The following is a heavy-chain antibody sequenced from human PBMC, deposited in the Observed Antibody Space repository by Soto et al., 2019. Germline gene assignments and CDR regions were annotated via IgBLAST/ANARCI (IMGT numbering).Heavy chain of an antibody. CDR2: INHSGST. CDR1: GGSVSGYY. Sequence: PSETLSLPCAVYGGSVSGYYWSWLRQPQGKGLEWIGDINHSGSTNYNPPLKSRVTISVDTSKNQFSLKLSSVTAADTAVYCCARPGIAAAGTEIDDWGQGTLVTVSS. CDR3: ARPGIAAAGTEIDD. V-gene: IGHV4-34*01. J-gene: IGHJ4*02. D-gene: IGHD6-13*01.